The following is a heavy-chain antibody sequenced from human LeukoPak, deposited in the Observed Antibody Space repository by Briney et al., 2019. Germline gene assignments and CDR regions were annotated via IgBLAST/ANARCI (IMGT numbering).Heavy chain of an antibody. J-gene: IGHJ4*02. Sequence: PGGSLRLSCAASGFTFDDYAMHWVRQAPGKGLEWVSLISGDGGSTYYADSVKGRFTISRDNSKNSLYLQMNSLRTEDTALYYSAKVDYGGNYWGQGTLVTVSS. D-gene: IGHD4-23*01. CDR3: AKVDYGGNY. CDR2: ISGDGGST. V-gene: IGHV3-43*02. CDR1: GFTFDDYA.